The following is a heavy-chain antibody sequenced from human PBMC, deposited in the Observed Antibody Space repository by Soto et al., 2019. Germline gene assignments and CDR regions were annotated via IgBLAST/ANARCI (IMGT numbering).Heavy chain of an antibody. V-gene: IGHV3-74*01. Sequence: GGSLRLSCAASGFTFSSYWMHWVRQAPGKGLVWVSRIINDGSTTSYADSVKGRFTISRDNAKNTLYLQMNSLRAEDTAVYYCATDPTYFYDSSGYYDYWGQGTLVTVSS. CDR2: IINDGSTT. J-gene: IGHJ4*02. CDR1: GFTFSSYW. D-gene: IGHD3-22*01. CDR3: ATDPTYFYDSSGYYDY.